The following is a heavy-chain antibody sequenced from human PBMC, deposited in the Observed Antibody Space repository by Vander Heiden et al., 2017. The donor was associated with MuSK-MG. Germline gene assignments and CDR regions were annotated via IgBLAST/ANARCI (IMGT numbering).Heavy chain of an antibody. V-gene: IGHV2-5*02. Sequence: QITLQESGPTVVKPTQTLTLTCSFSGFSLNTDEVGVGWIRQPPGKAPEWLALIYWDDDKRYSPSLQNRLTITKDTSNNQVVLTMTNMEPVDTATYYCAHSQYYDFWSGYYNWFDPWGQGTLVTVSS. J-gene: IGHJ5*02. CDR1: GFSLNTDEVG. D-gene: IGHD3-3*01. CDR3: AHSQYYDFWSGYYNWFDP. CDR2: IYWDDDK.